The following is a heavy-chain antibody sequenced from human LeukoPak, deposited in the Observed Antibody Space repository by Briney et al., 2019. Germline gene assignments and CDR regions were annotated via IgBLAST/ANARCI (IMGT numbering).Heavy chain of an antibody. CDR2: VFYSGST. CDR1: GGPISRYY. V-gene: IGHV4-59*01. J-gene: IGHJ4*02. Sequence: SETLSLTCTVSGGPISRYYRSWIRQPPGKGLEWIGYVFYSGSTNHNPSLKSRVTISVDMSKKQFSLKLTSVAAADTAVYYCAREVGDYVGVFDYWGEGALVTVS. D-gene: IGHD4-17*01. CDR3: AREVGDYVGVFDY.